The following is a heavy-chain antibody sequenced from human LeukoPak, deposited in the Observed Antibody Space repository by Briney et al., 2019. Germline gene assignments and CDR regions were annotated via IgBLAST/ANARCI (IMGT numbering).Heavy chain of an antibody. CDR1: GYSIRSGFY. CDR3: ARDLRVTSAY. J-gene: IGHJ4*02. D-gene: IGHD3-16*01. V-gene: IGHV4-38-2*02. Sequence: SETLSLTCTVSGYSIRSGFYWGWIRQPPGKGLEWIGNIYHSGITYYTPSLKSRVTISVDTSKNQFYLKLSSVTAADTAVYYCARDLRVTSAYWGQGTLVTVSS. CDR2: IYHSGIT.